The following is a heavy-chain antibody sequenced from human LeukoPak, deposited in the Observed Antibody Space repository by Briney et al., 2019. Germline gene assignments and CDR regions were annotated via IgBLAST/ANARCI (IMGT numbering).Heavy chain of an antibody. CDR3: ARDPPAVAANTYG. Sequence: GGSLRLSCAASGVTVGNNYMNWVRQAPGEGLEWVSLIYSGGSTHYADSVKGRFTISRDNSKNTPYLQMNSLRVDDTAVYYCARDPPAVAANTYGWGQGTLVTVSS. V-gene: IGHV3-66*01. CDR1: GVTVGNNY. D-gene: IGHD6-6*01. CDR2: IYSGGST. J-gene: IGHJ4*02.